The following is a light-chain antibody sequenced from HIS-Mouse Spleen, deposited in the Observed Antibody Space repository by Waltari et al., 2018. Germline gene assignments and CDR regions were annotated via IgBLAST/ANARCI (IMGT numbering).Light chain of an antibody. J-gene: IGKJ3*01. CDR3: QQYCSSPIT. Sequence: EIVLTQSPGTLSLSPGERATLSCRASQSVSSSYLAWYQQKPGQAPRLLIYGASSRATGIPDRFSGSGSVTDFTLTISRLEPEDFAVYYCQQYCSSPITFGPGTKVDIK. CDR1: QSVSSSY. V-gene: IGKV3-20*01. CDR2: GAS.